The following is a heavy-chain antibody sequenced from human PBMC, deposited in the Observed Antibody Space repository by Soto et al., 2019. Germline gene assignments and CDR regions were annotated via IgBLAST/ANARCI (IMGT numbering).Heavy chain of an antibody. J-gene: IGHJ5*02. Sequence: QITLKESGPTLVKPTQTLTLTCTFSGFSLSTSGVGVGWIRQPPGKALEWLALIYWDDDKRYSPSLKSRLTITKDTSKNQVLITMTNMDPVDTATYYCAHSLYDYVWGTNRFDPWGQGTLVTVSS. CDR3: AHSLYDYVWGTNRFDP. V-gene: IGHV2-5*02. CDR1: GFSLSTSGVG. D-gene: IGHD3-16*01. CDR2: IYWDDDK.